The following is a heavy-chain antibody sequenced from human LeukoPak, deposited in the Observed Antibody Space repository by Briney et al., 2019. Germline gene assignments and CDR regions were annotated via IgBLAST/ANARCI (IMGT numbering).Heavy chain of an antibody. CDR3: ASQSIAATGAFDY. Sequence: ASVKVSCKASGYTFTGYYMHWVRQAPGQGLEWMGWINPNSGGTNYAQKFQGWVTMTRDTSISTAYMELSRLRSDDTAVYYCASQSIAATGAFDYWGQGTLVTVSS. D-gene: IGHD6-13*01. V-gene: IGHV1-2*04. CDR1: GYTFTGYY. CDR2: INPNSGGT. J-gene: IGHJ4*02.